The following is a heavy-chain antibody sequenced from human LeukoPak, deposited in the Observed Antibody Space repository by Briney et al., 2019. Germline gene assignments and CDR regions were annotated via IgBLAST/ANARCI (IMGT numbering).Heavy chain of an antibody. CDR1: GFSFSNYG. CDR2: VSYDGSNK. Sequence: GGSLRLSCAASGFSFSNYGMHWVRQVPGKGLEWVAVVSYDGSNKYYSDSVKGRFTISRDDSKNTLYLQMNSLRAEDTAVYYCAKDSPVATRRGQGTLVTVSS. J-gene: IGHJ4*02. V-gene: IGHV3-30*18. D-gene: IGHD1-26*01. CDR3: AKDSPVATR.